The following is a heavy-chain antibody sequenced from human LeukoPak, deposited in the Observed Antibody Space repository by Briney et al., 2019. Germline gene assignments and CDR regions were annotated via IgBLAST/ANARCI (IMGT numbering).Heavy chain of an antibody. CDR2: IKTDGSEK. CDR1: GFTFSSYW. CDR3: ARAYTGYFP. V-gene: IGHV3-7*03. J-gene: IGHJ5*02. Sequence: GGSLRLSCEASGFTFSSYWMSCVRQAPGKGREWVANIKTDGSEKYYVDSVKGGFTISRDNAKNSLYLQMNSLRAEDTAVYYCARAYTGYFPWGQGTLVIVSS. D-gene: IGHD3-9*01.